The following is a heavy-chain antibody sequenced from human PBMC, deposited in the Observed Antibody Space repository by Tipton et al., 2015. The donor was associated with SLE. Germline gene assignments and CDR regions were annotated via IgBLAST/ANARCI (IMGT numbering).Heavy chain of an antibody. CDR1: GGSFSGYR. Sequence: TLSLTCGVYGGSFSGYRWSWIRQPPGKGLEWIGEINHSGSTNYNPSLKSRVTISVDTSKNQFSLKLSSVTAADTAVYYCARRDDIWGQGTMVTVSS. V-gene: IGHV4-34*01. CDR2: INHSGST. CDR3: ARRDDI. J-gene: IGHJ3*02.